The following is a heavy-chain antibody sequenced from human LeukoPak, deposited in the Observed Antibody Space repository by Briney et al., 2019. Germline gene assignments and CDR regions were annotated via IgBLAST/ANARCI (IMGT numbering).Heavy chain of an antibody. V-gene: IGHV4-59*08. J-gene: IGHJ4*02. D-gene: IGHD1-7*01. CDR1: GGSISSYY. CDR2: IDYSGST. Sequence: SKSLSLTCTVSGGSISSYYWSWMRKPPGKRQKWIGYIDYSGSTSYNPSLKSRVTLSLDTSRTECSQNLASATAADTAVYYCAGTDWNCARGGQGTLGTVSS. CDR3: AGTDWNCAR.